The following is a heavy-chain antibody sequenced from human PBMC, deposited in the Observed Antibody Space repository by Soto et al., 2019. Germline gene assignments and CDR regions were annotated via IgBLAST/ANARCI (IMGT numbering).Heavy chain of an antibody. D-gene: IGHD6-19*01. CDR1: GFSLSTSGVG. CDR3: AHRPGVGQWLGPRGAYYFDY. V-gene: IGHV2-5*01. J-gene: IGHJ4*02. Sequence: SGPTLVNPTQTLTLTCTFSGFSLSTSGVGVGWIRQPPGKALEWLALIYWNDDKRYSPSLKSRLTITKDTSKNQVVLTMTNMDPVDTATYYFAHRPGVGQWLGPRGAYYFDYWGQGTLVTVSS. CDR2: IYWNDDK.